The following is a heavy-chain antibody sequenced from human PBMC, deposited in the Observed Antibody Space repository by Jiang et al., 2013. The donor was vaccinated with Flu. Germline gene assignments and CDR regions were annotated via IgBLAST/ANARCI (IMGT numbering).Heavy chain of an antibody. Sequence: SVIYSGGSTYYADSVKGRFTISRDNSKNTLYLQMNSLRAEDTAVYYCARDGIAAAGTGVGYWGQGTLVTVSS. CDR2: IYSGGST. J-gene: IGHJ4*02. V-gene: IGHV3-53*01. CDR3: ARDGIAAAGTGVGY. D-gene: IGHD6-13*01.